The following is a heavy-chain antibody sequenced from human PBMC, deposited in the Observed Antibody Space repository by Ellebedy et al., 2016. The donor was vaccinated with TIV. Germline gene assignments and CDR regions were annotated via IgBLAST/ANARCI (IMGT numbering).Heavy chain of an antibody. Sequence: AASVKVSCKASGYTFTTFNMHWVRQAPGQGLEWMGILNPSGGSTSYAEKFQGRVTMTRDTSTSTVYMELSSLRSEVTAVYYCAREYSSGWGYWGQGTLVTVSS. J-gene: IGHJ4*02. D-gene: IGHD6-19*01. CDR2: LNPSGGST. V-gene: IGHV1-46*01. CDR1: GYTFTTFN. CDR3: AREYSSGWGY.